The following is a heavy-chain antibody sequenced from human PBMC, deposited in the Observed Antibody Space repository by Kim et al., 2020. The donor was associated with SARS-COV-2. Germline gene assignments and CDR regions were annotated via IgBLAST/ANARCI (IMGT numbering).Heavy chain of an antibody. V-gene: IGHV3-30*01. Sequence: DSVKGRFTISRDNSKNTLYLQMNSLRAEDTAVYYCARSGDYYGSGSYLDYWGQGTLVTVSS. CDR3: ARSGDYYGSGSYLDY. D-gene: IGHD3-10*01. J-gene: IGHJ4*02.